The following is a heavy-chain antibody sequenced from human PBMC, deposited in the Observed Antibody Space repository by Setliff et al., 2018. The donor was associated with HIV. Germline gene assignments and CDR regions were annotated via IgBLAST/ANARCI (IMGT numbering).Heavy chain of an antibody. CDR2: VDPSGGST. V-gene: IGHV1-46*01. CDR1: GYTFTSYY. CDR3: ARDQYQGGSDWFYYYYMDV. J-gene: IGHJ6*03. Sequence: GASVKVSCKASGYTFTSYYIHWVRQAPGQGLEWMGIVDPSGGSTHYAQKFEGRVTMTRDTSTSTFHMELSSLTSEDTALYYCARDQYQGGSDWFYYYYMDVWGKGTTVTVSS. D-gene: IGHD3-9*01.